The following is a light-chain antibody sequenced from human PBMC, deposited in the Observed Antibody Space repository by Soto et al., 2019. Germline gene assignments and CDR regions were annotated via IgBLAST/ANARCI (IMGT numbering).Light chain of an antibody. CDR3: SSYTSSGSYVV. CDR1: SIDVGGYNF. J-gene: IGLJ2*01. CDR2: GVS. Sequence: QSALTQPASVSGSPGQSITISCTGTSIDVGGYNFVSWYQQHPGKALKLMIYGVSDRPSGVSSRFSGSKSGNTASLTISGLQAEDEADYYCSSYTSSGSYVVFGGGTKLTVL. V-gene: IGLV2-14*03.